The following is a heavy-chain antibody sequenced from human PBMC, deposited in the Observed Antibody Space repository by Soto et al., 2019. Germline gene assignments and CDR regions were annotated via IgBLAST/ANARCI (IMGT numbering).Heavy chain of an antibody. Sequence: QVQLQESGPGLVKPSQTLSLTCTVSGGSISSGDYYWSWIRQYPGKGLERIGYIYYSGGTYYNPSLESRVTISVETSKNQFSLKLNSVTAADTSVYYCARVTLSKLHADAFDIWGQGTMVTVSS. CDR1: GGSISSGDYY. CDR3: ARVTLSKLHADAFDI. V-gene: IGHV4-31*03. CDR2: IYYSGGT. D-gene: IGHD6-6*01. J-gene: IGHJ3*02.